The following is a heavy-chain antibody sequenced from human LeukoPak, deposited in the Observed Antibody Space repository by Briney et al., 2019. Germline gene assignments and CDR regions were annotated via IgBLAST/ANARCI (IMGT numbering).Heavy chain of an antibody. CDR2: INSDGSTT. Sequence: GGSLRLSCAASGFTFSSYWMHWVRQAPGKGLGWVSRINSDGSTTSYADSVKGRFTISRDNDKNPLYLQMNSLRAEATAVYHCARDRGYSSGWYVNSYYMDVWGKGTTVTISS. J-gene: IGHJ6*03. CDR3: ARDRGYSSGWYVNSYYMDV. CDR1: GFTFSSYW. D-gene: IGHD6-19*01. V-gene: IGHV3-74*01.